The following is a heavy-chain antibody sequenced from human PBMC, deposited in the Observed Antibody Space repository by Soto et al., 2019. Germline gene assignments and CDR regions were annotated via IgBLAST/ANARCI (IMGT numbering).Heavy chain of an antibody. J-gene: IGHJ6*02. Sequence: GASVKFSCKASGYTFTGYYMHWVRQAPGQGLEWMGWINPNSGGTNYAQKFQGRVTMTRDTSISTAYMELSRLRSDDTAVYYCARDLTDPDEVVPAAIPILLYYGMDVWGQGTTVTVSS. CDR1: GYTFTGYY. CDR3: ARDLTDPDEVVPAAIPILLYYGMDV. D-gene: IGHD2-2*01. V-gene: IGHV1-2*02. CDR2: INPNSGGT.